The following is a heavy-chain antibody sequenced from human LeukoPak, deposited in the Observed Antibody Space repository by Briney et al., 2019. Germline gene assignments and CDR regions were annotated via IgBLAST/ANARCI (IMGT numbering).Heavy chain of an antibody. J-gene: IGHJ4*02. CDR1: AFTFSSNA. CDR3: AKGRARGWNGGDS. CDR2: ISVSGDNT. Sequence: SGRSLTPSCAPSAFTFSSNATKWVRHPPGKGLEWVSAISVSGDNTYYADSVRGRFTISRDNSKNTVYLQLSSLRAEDTAVYYCAKGRARGWNGGDSWGQGALVTVSS. D-gene: IGHD1-1*01. V-gene: IGHV3-23*01.